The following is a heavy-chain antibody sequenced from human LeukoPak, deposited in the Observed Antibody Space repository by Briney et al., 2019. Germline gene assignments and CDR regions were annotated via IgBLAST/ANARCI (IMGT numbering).Heavy chain of an antibody. V-gene: IGHV3-33*01. D-gene: IGHD3-22*01. CDR2: IWYDASGQ. CDR1: GFSFSTYG. Sequence: LAGGSLRLSCAASGFSFSTYGMHWVRQAPGKELEWVAMIWYDASGQHYADSVKGRFTISRDTSKNTLYLQMNSLRAEDTAVYYCARAGHYYTGSDYHNWFDPWGQGILVTVSS. CDR3: ARAGHYYTGSDYHNWFDP. J-gene: IGHJ5*02.